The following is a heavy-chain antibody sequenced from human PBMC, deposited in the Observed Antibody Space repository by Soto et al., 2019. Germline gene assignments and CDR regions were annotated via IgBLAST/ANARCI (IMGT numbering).Heavy chain of an antibody. D-gene: IGHD1-26*01. J-gene: IGHJ6*02. CDR3: ARHRDSGSYFPPSNYYYYYGMDV. CDR2: IYPGDSDT. Sequence: PGESLKISCKGSGYSFTSYWIGWVRQMPGKGLEWMGIIYPGDSDTRYSPSFQGQVTISADKSISTAYLQWSSLKASDTAMYYCARHRDSGSYFPPSNYYYYYGMDVWGQGTTVTVSS. CDR1: GYSFTSYW. V-gene: IGHV5-51*01.